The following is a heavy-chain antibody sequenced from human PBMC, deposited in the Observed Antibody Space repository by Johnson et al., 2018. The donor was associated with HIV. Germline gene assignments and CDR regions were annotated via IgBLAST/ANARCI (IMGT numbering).Heavy chain of an antibody. CDR2: ISGSGGST. CDR1: GFIVSNNY. CDR3: AKEIAVGDAFDI. D-gene: IGHD2-21*01. Sequence: VQLVESGGGLVQPGGSLRLSCAASGFIVSNNYMSWVRQAPGKGLEWVSAISGSGGSTYYADSVKGRFIISRDNSKNTLYLQMNSLRVEDTAVYYCAKEIAVGDAFDIWGQGTMVTVSS. J-gene: IGHJ3*02. V-gene: IGHV3-23*04.